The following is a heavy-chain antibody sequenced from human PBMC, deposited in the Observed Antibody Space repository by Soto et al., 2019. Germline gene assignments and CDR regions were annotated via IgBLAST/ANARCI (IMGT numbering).Heavy chain of an antibody. CDR3: AREYDDGSGSHEAVDI. J-gene: IGHJ3*02. D-gene: IGHD3-10*01. CDR1: GGTFSSYA. V-gene: IGHV1-69*01. CDR2: IIPIFGTA. Sequence: QVQMVQSGAEVKKPGSSVKVSCKASGGTFSSYAISWVRQAPGQGLEWMGGIIPIFGTANYAQKFQGRVTITADESTSTAYREVSSLRSEDTAVYYWAREYDDGSGSHEAVDIRGQGTMVTVSS.